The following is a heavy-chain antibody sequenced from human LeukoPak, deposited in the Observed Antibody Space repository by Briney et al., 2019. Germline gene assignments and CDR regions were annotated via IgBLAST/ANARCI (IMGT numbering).Heavy chain of an antibody. CDR3: AELGITMIGGV. V-gene: IGHV3-9*01. CDR2: ISWNSGSK. CDR1: GFTFDDYA. D-gene: IGHD3-10*02. J-gene: IGHJ6*04. Sequence: GGSLRLSCAASGFTFDDYAMHWVRQAPGKGLEWVSGISWNSGSKGYADSVKGRFIISRDDAKNSLYLQMNSLRAEDTALYYCAELGITMIGGVWGKGTTVTISS.